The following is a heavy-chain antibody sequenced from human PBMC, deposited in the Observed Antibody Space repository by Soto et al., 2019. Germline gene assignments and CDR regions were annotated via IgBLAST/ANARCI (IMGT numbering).Heavy chain of an antibody. D-gene: IGHD6-19*01. Sequence: PGGSLRLSCAASGFTFSSYAMNWVRQAPGKGLEWVSAISGGGGSTYYPDSVKGRSTISRDISKNTLYLQMNSLGAEDTAVYYCATTSPSSGWYGGFDYWGQGTLVTVSS. V-gene: IGHV3-23*01. CDR1: GFTFSSYA. J-gene: IGHJ4*02. CDR2: ISGGGGST. CDR3: ATTSPSSGWYGGFDY.